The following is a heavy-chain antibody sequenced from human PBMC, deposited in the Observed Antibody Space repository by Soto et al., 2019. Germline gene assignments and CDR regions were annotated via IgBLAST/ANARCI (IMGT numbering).Heavy chain of an antibody. Sequence: EVQLVQSGAEVKKAGESLKISCQGSGYSFTNYWVGWVRQIPGRGLEWMGIIHPGDSDTRYSPFFQGQVTISADKSISTAHLQWSSLKASHTAMYYGAKNNGYSSTWYERWFDPRGQGTLVTVSS. D-gene: IGHD6-13*01. J-gene: IGHJ5*02. CDR3: AKNNGYSSTWYERWFDP. CDR1: GYSFTNYW. CDR2: IHPGDSDT. V-gene: IGHV5-51*03.